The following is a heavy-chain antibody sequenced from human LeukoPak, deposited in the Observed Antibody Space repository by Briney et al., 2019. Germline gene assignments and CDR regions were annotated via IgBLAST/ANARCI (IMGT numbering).Heavy chain of an antibody. J-gene: IGHJ4*02. CDR1: GFTFSSYW. Sequence: GGSLRLSCAASGFTFSSYWMSWVRQAPGKGLEWVANIKXXGSEKYXXDSVKGRFTISRDDAKNSLYLQMNSLRAEDTAVYYCXXXXGATEDYWGQGTLVTVSS. CDR2: IKXXGSEK. CDR3: XXXXGATEDY. D-gene: IGHD1-26*01. V-gene: IGHV3-7*01.